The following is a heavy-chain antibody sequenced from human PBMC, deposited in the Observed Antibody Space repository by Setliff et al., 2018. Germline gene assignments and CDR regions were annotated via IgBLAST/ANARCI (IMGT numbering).Heavy chain of an antibody. V-gene: IGHV1-18*01. CDR3: ARAVGYCSGGSCYKGDDY. Sequence: ASVKVSCKASGYTFTSYGISWVRQAPGQGLEWMGWISAYNGNTNYAQKLQGRVTMTTDTSXNTAYMEVXXXXSXXTAMYXCARAVGYCSGGSCYKGDDYWGQGTLVTVSS. CDR1: GYTFTSYG. D-gene: IGHD2-15*01. J-gene: IGHJ4*02. CDR2: ISAYNGNT.